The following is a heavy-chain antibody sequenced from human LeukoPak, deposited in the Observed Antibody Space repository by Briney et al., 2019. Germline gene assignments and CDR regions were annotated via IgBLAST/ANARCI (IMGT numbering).Heavy chain of an antibody. V-gene: IGHV4-4*09. D-gene: IGHD2-2*01. CDR1: GGSMTHYF. CDR3: ARATQRYCSGTTCFPYWFDT. J-gene: IGHJ5*02. Sequence: SGTLFLTCAVSGGSMTHYFRNWVRQPPGKGLEWIGYTHTSGSPDYSRSLKSRVTISLDTSKNQFSLMLSSVTAADTAVYFCARATQRYCSGTTCFPYWFDTWGQGTLATVSS. CDR2: THTSGSP.